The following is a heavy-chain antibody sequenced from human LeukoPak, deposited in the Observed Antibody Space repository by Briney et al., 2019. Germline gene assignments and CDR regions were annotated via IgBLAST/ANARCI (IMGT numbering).Heavy chain of an antibody. CDR2: ISAYNGNT. V-gene: IGHV1-18*04. Sequence: ASVKDSCKATRCTLTSYGISWVGQAPGQGVAWMGWISAYNGNTNYAQKLQGRVTMTTDTPTSTAYMELRSLRADDTAVYYCARGGNDQGVDYWGQGTLVTVSS. CDR1: RCTLTSYG. CDR3: ARGGNDQGVDY. J-gene: IGHJ4*02. D-gene: IGHD1-1*01.